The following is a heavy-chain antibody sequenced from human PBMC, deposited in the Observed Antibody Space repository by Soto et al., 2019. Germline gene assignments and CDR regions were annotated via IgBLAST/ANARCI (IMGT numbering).Heavy chain of an antibody. CDR1: GFTFSNAW. V-gene: IGHV3-15*07. CDR3: TTDTGDSSGYYLDAFDI. J-gene: IGHJ3*02. Sequence: GGSLRLSCAASGFTFSNAWMNWVRQAPGKGLEWVGRIKSKTGGGTTDYAAPVKGRFTISRDDSKNTLYLQMNSLKTEDTAVYYCTTDTGDSSGYYLDAFDIWGQGTMVTVSS. D-gene: IGHD3-22*01. CDR2: IKSKTGGGTT.